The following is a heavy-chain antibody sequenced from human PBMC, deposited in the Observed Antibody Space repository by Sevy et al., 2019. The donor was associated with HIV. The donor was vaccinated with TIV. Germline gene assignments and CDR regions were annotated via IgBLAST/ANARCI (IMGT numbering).Heavy chain of an antibody. CDR3: ARAYCSGGRCCSLAY. CDR2: ISPHNGDT. D-gene: IGHD2-15*01. V-gene: IGHV1-18*01. CDR1: GYTFSTYR. Sequence: ASVKVSCKVSGYTFSTYRITWVRQAPGQGLEWMGWISPHNGDTNYAQKVQGRVTIITDTSTSTAYMELRSLRSDDTAVYYCARAYCSGGRCCSLAYWGQGTLVTVSS. J-gene: IGHJ4*02.